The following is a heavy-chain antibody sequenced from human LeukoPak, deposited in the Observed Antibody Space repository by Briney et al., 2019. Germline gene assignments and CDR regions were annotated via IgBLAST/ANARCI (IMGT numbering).Heavy chain of an antibody. V-gene: IGHV3-23*01. CDR2: FSGSGGST. Sequence: SGGSLRLSCAASGFTFSSYAMSWVRQAPGKGLECISGFSGSGGSTYYADSVKGRFTISRDNSKNTLYLQMNSLRAEDTAVYYCAKDRVSLSGSYYEAPADYWGQGTLVTVSS. J-gene: IGHJ4*02. CDR3: AKDRVSLSGSYYEAPADY. D-gene: IGHD1-26*01. CDR1: GFTFSSYA.